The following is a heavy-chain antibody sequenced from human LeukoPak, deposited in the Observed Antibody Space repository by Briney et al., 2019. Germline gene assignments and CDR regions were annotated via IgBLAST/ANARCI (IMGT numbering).Heavy chain of an antibody. Sequence: ASVKVSCKASGYTFTGYYMHWVRQAPGQGLEWMGWINPNSGGTNYAQKFQGWVTMTRDTPISTAYMELSRLRSDDTAVYYCARALPRRAAAGIGGTYNWFDPWGQGTLVTVSS. CDR2: INPNSGGT. CDR3: ARALPRRAAAGIGGTYNWFDP. V-gene: IGHV1-2*04. J-gene: IGHJ5*02. D-gene: IGHD6-13*01. CDR1: GYTFTGYY.